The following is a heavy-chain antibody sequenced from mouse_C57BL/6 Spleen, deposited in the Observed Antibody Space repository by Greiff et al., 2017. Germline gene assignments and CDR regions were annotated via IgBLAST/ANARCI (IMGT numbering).Heavy chain of an antibody. Sequence: DVMLVESGGGLVQPGGSLSLSCAASGFTFTDYYMSWVRLPPGKALEWLGFIRNKANGYTTEYSASVKGRFTISRDNSQSILYLQMNALSAEDSATYYGARYEVLGSYYFDYWGQGTTLTVSS. D-gene: IGHD1-1*01. CDR2: IRNKANGYTT. CDR1: GFTFTDYY. CDR3: ARYEVLGSYYFDY. J-gene: IGHJ2*01. V-gene: IGHV7-3*01.